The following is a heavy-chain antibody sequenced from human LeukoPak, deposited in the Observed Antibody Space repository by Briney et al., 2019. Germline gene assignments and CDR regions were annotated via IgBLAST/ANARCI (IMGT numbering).Heavy chain of an antibody. V-gene: IGHV1-2*02. CDR1: GYTFTGYY. CDR3: ARDLGDWYFDL. CDR2: INPNSGDT. J-gene: IGHJ2*01. Sequence: ASVKVSCKASGYTFTGYYMHWVRQAPGQGLEWMGWINPNSGDTNYAQKFQGRVTMTRDTSISTAYMELSRLRSDDTAVYYCARDLGDWYFDLWAVAPWSLSPQ.